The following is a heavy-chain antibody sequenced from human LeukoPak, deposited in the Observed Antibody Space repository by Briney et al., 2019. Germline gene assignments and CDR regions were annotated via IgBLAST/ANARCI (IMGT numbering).Heavy chain of an antibody. Sequence: PSETLSLTCTVSGSSISSYYWSWIRQPPGKGLEWIGYIYYSGSTNYNPSLKSRVTISVDTSKNQFSLKLSSVTAADTAVYYCAVTYYDFWSGYFYFDYWGQGTLVTVSS. CDR3: AVTYYDFWSGYFYFDY. CDR1: GSSISSYY. V-gene: IGHV4-59*01. J-gene: IGHJ4*02. D-gene: IGHD3-3*01. CDR2: IYYSGST.